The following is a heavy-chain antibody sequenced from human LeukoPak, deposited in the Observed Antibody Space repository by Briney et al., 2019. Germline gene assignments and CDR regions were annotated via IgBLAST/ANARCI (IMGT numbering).Heavy chain of an antibody. Sequence: PSETLSLTCAVHGGSFSGYYWSWIRQPPGKGLEWIGEINHSGSTNYNPSPKSRVTISVDTSKNQFSLKLSSVTAADTAVYYCARGRPIAAVNWFDPWGQGTLVTVSS. D-gene: IGHD6-13*01. J-gene: IGHJ5*02. CDR1: GGSFSGYY. CDR3: ARGRPIAAVNWFDP. V-gene: IGHV4-34*01. CDR2: INHSGST.